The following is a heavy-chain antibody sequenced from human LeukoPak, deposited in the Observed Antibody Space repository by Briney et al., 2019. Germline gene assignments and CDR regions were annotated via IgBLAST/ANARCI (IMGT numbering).Heavy chain of an antibody. CDR1: GHSFTNYW. Sequence: PGESLKISCQGSGHSFTNYWIVWVRQMPGKGLEWMGIIYPDDSDTRYSPSFQGQVTMSADKSISTAYLQWSSLKASDTAMYYCASTDFGDGDHHWFDPGAREPWSPSPQ. J-gene: IGHJ5*02. V-gene: IGHV5-51*01. D-gene: IGHD3-16*01. CDR3: ASTDFGDGDHHWFDP. CDR2: IYPDDSDT.